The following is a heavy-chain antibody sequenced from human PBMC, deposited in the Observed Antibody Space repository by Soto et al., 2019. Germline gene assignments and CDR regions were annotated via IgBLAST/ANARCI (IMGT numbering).Heavy chain of an antibody. CDR3: ARDYYDVSGYPHLDY. D-gene: IGHD3-22*01. Sequence: GSLRLSCAASGFTFSSYGMHWVRQAPGKGLEWISYISSSGSYTNYAASVKGRFTVSRDNSKNSLYLQMNSLRAEDTAVYYCARDYYDVSGYPHLDYWGQGTLVTVSS. V-gene: IGHV3-21*05. J-gene: IGHJ4*02. CDR2: ISSSGSYT. CDR1: GFTFSSYG.